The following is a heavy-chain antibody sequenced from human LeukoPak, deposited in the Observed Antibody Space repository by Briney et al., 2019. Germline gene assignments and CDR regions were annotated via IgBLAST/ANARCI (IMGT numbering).Heavy chain of an antibody. V-gene: IGHV3-53*01. CDR1: GFTVSSNY. CDR3: ARGVANYYDSSGYQN. Sequence: GGSLRLSCAASGFTVSSNYMSWVRQAPGKGLEWVSVIYSGGKTHYADSVKGRFTISRDNSKNTLYLQMNSLRAEDTAVYYCARGVANYYDSSGYQNWGQGTLVTVSS. J-gene: IGHJ4*02. D-gene: IGHD3-22*01. CDR2: IYSGGKT.